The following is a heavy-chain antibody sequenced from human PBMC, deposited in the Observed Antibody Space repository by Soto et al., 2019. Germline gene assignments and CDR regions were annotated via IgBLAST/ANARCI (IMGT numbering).Heavy chain of an antibody. CDR2: ISASGDST. J-gene: IGHJ4*02. Sequence: LRLSFAASGFTFSSYAMSWVRQAPGKGLEWVSAISASGDSTHYADSVKGRLTISRDNSKNTLYLQMNSLRAEDTAVYYCAKAVAGPTAIAYWGQGNQVTVSS. CDR1: GFTFSSYA. D-gene: IGHD6-19*01. CDR3: AKAVAGPTAIAY. V-gene: IGHV3-23*01.